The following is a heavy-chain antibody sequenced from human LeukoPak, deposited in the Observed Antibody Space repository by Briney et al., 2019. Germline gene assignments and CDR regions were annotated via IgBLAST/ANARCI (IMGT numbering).Heavy chain of an antibody. V-gene: IGHV4-59*01. CDR3: ARVGCSSTSCPRRNSFDI. D-gene: IGHD2-2*01. J-gene: IGHJ3*02. Sequence: SETLSLICTVSGGSISSYYWSWIRQPPGKGLEWIGYIYYSGSMNYIGGTYYNPSLQSRVTISVDTSKNQFSLNLSSVTAADTAVYYCARVGCSSTSCPRRNSFDIGGEGTTVTVSS. CDR2: IYYSGSMNYIGGT. CDR1: GGSISSYY.